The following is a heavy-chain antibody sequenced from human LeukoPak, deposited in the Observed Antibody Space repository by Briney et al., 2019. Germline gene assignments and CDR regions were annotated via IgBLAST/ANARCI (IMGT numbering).Heavy chain of an antibody. D-gene: IGHD3-10*01. V-gene: IGHV4-39*07. Sequence: PSETLSLTCTVSGGSISSSSYYWGWIRQPPGKGLEWIGSIYYSGSTYYNPSLKSRVTISVDTSKNQASLKLSSVTAADTAVYYCARGRGRITMVRGETRGPWFDPWGQGTLVTVSS. CDR3: ARGRGRITMVRGETRGPWFDP. CDR1: GGSISSSSYY. CDR2: IYYSGST. J-gene: IGHJ5*02.